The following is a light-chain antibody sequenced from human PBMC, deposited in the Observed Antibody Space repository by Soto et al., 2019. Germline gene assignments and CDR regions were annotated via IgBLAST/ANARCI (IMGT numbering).Light chain of an antibody. CDR1: QSVNNN. Sequence: EIVMTQSPATPSVSPGERASLSCRASQSVNNNLAWYQQRPGQAPRLLIYGASTRATGIPARFSGSGSGTEFTLTISSLQSEDFAVYYCQQYNNWWTFGQGTKVEIK. V-gene: IGKV3-15*01. CDR2: GAS. J-gene: IGKJ1*01. CDR3: QQYNNWWT.